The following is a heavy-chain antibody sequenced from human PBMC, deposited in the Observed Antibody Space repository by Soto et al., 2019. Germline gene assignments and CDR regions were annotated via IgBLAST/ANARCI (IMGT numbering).Heavy chain of an antibody. J-gene: IGHJ4*02. D-gene: IGHD2-2*01. CDR3: ARVGSSTSYLFDY. Sequence: SETLSLTCAVYGGSFSGYYWSWIRQPPGKGLEWIGEINHSGSTNYNPSLKSRVTISVDTSKNQFSLKLSSVTAADTAVYYCARVGSSTSYLFDYWGQETLVTVSS. CDR1: GGSFSGYY. CDR2: INHSGST. V-gene: IGHV4-34*01.